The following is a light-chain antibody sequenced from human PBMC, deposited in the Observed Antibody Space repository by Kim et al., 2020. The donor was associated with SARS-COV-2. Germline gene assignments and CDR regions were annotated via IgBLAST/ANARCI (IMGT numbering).Light chain of an antibody. V-gene: IGLV1-40*01. Sequence: RVTISCTGGSSNIGAGYDVHWYQQLPGTAPKLLIYGNSNRPSGVPDRFSGSKSGTSASLAITGLQAEDEADYYCQSYDSSLSGSVFGGGTQLTVL. J-gene: IGLJ2*01. CDR1: SSNIGAGYD. CDR2: GNS. CDR3: QSYDSSLSGSV.